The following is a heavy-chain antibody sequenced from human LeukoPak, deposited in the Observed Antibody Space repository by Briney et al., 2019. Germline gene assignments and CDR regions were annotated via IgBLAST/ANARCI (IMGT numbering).Heavy chain of an antibody. D-gene: IGHD6-13*01. Sequence: PGGSLRLSCAASGFTFSSYEMNWVCQAPGKGLEWVSYISSSGSTIYYADSVKGRFTISRDNAKNSLYLQMNSLRAEDTAVYYCAREKNSSSWAFDYWGQGTLVTVSS. CDR2: ISSSGSTI. J-gene: IGHJ4*02. V-gene: IGHV3-48*03. CDR1: GFTFSSYE. CDR3: AREKNSSSWAFDY.